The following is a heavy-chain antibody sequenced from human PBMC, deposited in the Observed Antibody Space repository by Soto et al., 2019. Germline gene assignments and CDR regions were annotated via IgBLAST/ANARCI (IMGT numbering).Heavy chain of an antibody. V-gene: IGHV4-59*08. CDR1: GGSISSYY. J-gene: IGHJ4*02. Sequence: SETLSLTCTVSGGSISSYYWSWIRQPPGKGLEWIGYIYYSGSTNYNPSLKSRVTISVDTSKNQFSLKLSSVTAADTAVYYCARHSSQYDILTGYSRGPIDYWGQGTLVTVS. D-gene: IGHD3-9*01. CDR2: IYYSGST. CDR3: ARHSSQYDILTGYSRGPIDY.